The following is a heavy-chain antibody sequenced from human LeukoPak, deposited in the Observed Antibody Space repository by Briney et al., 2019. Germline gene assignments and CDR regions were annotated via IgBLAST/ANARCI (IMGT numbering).Heavy chain of an antibody. V-gene: IGHV3-30*03. J-gene: IGHJ4*02. CDR2: ISYDGSNK. Sequence: PGRSLRLSCAASGFTFSSYGVHWVRQAPGKGLEWVAVISYDGSNKYYADSVKGRFTISRDNAKNSLYLQMNSLRAEDTAVYYCATLHRDYFDYWGQGTLVTVSA. CDR1: GFTFSSYG. CDR3: ATLHRDYFDY.